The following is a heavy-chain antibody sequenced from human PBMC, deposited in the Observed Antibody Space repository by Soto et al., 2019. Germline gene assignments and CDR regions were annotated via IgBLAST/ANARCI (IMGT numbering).Heavy chain of an antibody. CDR2: VNPSGGHT. CDR3: ARGGHVVVVTAALDY. Sequence: QVQLMQSGAEVKKPGASVKVSCKASGDTFTDYYIHWVRQAPGQGLEWMGTVNPSGGHTTYAQHFLGRVTITRDTSTSTLYMELTSLTSDDTATYYCARGGHVVVVTAALDYWGQGTLVTVSS. J-gene: IGHJ4*02. D-gene: IGHD2-21*02. CDR1: GDTFTDYY. V-gene: IGHV1-46*01.